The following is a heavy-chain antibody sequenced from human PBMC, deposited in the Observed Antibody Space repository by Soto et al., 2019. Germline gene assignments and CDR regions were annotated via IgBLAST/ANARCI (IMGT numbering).Heavy chain of an antibody. V-gene: IGHV1-46*01. CDR2: INPSGGST. Sequence: ASVKVSCKASGYTFTSYYMHWVRQAPGQGLEWMGIINPSGGSTSYAQKFQGRVTMTRDTSTSTVYMELSSLRSEDTAVYYCARAVPYNWNYSPYYSYGMDVWGQGTTVTVSS. CDR1: GYTFTSYY. D-gene: IGHD1-7*01. CDR3: ARAVPYNWNYSPYYSYGMDV. J-gene: IGHJ6*02.